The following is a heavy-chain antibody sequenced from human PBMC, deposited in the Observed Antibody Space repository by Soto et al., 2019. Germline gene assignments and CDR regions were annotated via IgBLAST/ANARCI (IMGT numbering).Heavy chain of an antibody. CDR1: GFTFSSYG. V-gene: IGHV3-33*01. CDR2: IWYDGSNE. J-gene: IGHJ4*02. D-gene: IGHD3-3*01. Sequence: PGGSLRLSCAASGFTFSSYGMHWVRQAPGKGLEWVAVIWYDGSNEYYTDSVKGRFTISRDNSNNTLYLQMNSLRAEDTAVYYCARDPEKRFLTAADYWGQGT. CDR3: ARDPEKRFLTAADY.